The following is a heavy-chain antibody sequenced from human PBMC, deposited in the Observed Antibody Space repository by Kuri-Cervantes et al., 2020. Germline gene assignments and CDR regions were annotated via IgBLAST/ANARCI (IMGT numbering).Heavy chain of an antibody. CDR1: GFTFSSYA. Sequence: GESLKISCAASGFTFSSYAMHWARQAPGKGLEWVAVISYDGSNKYYADSVKGRFTISRDNSKNTLYLQMNSLRAENTAVYYCARAVIAAAGTRDWFDPWGQGTLVTVSS. J-gene: IGHJ5*02. CDR3: ARAVIAAAGTRDWFDP. CDR2: ISYDGSNK. D-gene: IGHD6-13*01. V-gene: IGHV3-30-3*01.